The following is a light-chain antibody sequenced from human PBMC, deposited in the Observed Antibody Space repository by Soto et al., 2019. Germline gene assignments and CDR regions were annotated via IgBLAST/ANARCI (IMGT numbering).Light chain of an antibody. CDR3: AAWDDSLGAYV. V-gene: IGLV1-44*01. J-gene: IGLJ1*01. Sequence: QSVLTQPPSASATPGQRVTISCSGSNSNIGTNTVNWYQQLPGTAPRLLIYTNNMRPSGVPQRFSGSKTGTSASLAIGGLQSEDGADYYCAAWDDSLGAYVFGTGTKAPS. CDR2: TNN. CDR1: NSNIGTNT.